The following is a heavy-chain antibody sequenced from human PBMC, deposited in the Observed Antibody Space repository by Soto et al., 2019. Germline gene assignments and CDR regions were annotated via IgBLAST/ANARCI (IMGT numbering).Heavy chain of an antibody. D-gene: IGHD3-10*01. Sequence: QVQLVQSGAEVKKPGSSVKVSCKASGGTFSSYTISWVRQAPGQGLEWMGRIIPILGIANYAQKFQGRVTITADKSTSTAYMELSILRSEDTAVYYCARGSGSYLGSDYWGQGTLVTVSS. V-gene: IGHV1-69*02. J-gene: IGHJ4*02. CDR2: IIPILGIA. CDR1: GGTFSSYT. CDR3: ARGSGSYLGSDY.